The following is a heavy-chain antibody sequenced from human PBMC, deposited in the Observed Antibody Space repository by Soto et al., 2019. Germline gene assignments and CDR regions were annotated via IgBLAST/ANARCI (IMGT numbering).Heavy chain of an antibody. V-gene: IGHV1-8*01. J-gene: IGHJ6*02. CDR1: GYTFTSYD. CDR3: TRAMIAAAGTSYGLVV. CDR2: MNPISGNT. Sequence: QVQLVQSGAEVKKPGASVKVSCKASGYTFTSYDINWVRQATGQGLEWMGWMNPISGNTGYAQEFQGRVTMTRNTSISTAYMELSSLRSEDTAVYYCTRAMIAAAGTSYGLVVWGQGTTVTVS. D-gene: IGHD6-13*01.